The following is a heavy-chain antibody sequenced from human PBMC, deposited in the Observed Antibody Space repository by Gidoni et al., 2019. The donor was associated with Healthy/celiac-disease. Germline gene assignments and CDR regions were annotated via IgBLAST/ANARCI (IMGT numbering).Heavy chain of an antibody. CDR3: AKVIGYSGYDSGRYFDY. J-gene: IGHJ4*02. CDR1: GFPFSSYA. D-gene: IGHD5-12*01. V-gene: IGHV3-23*01. Sequence: EVQLLEYGGGLVQPGGSLRLSWAASGFPFSSYAMSWVRQAPGKGLEWCSAISGSGGSTYYADSVKSRFTISRDNSKNTLYLQMNSLRAEDTTVYYCAKVIGYSGYDSGRYFDYWGQGTLVTVSS. CDR2: ISGSGGST.